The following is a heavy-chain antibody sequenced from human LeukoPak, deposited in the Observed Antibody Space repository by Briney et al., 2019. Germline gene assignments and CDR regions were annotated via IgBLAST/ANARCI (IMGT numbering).Heavy chain of an antibody. J-gene: IGHJ4*02. CDR2: VIPIVGTT. CDR3: ARGGYYYDSSGYSHLPDY. V-gene: IGHV1-69*13. D-gene: IGHD3-22*01. CDR1: GGTFISYA. Sequence: ASVKVSCKASGGTFISYAFSWVRQAPGQGLEWMGGVIPIVGTTNYAQMFQGRVTITADESTSTAYMELSSLRSEDTAVYYCARGGYYYDSSGYSHLPDYWGQGTLVTV.